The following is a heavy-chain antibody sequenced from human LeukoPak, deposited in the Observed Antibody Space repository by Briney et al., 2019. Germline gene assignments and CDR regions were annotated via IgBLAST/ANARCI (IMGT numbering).Heavy chain of an antibody. Sequence: GASVKVSCKASGYTFTSYGISWVRQAPGQGLEWMGWISAYNGNTNHAQKLQGRVTMTTDTSTSTAYMELRSLRSDDTAVYYCARVRGYYDSSGYSHFDYWGQGTLVTVSS. CDR3: ARVRGYYDSSGYSHFDY. J-gene: IGHJ4*02. CDR2: ISAYNGNT. D-gene: IGHD3-22*01. CDR1: GYTFTSYG. V-gene: IGHV1-18*01.